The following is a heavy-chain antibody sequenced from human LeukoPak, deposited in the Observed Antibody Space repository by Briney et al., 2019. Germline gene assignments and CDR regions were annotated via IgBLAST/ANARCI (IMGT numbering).Heavy chain of an antibody. Sequence: SETLSLTCTVSGGSISSYYWSWIRQPAGKGLEWIGRIHSSGSTNYNPSLKSRVTISVDTPKNQFSLKLSSVTAADTAVYYCARPGYYDNSGFNFDYWGQGTLVTVSS. CDR1: GGSISSYY. CDR3: ARPGYYDNSGFNFDY. D-gene: IGHD3-22*01. CDR2: IHSSGST. J-gene: IGHJ4*02. V-gene: IGHV4-4*07.